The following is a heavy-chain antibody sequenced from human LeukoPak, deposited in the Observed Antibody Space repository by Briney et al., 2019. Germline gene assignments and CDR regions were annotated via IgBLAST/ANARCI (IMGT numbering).Heavy chain of an antibody. D-gene: IGHD6-19*01. V-gene: IGHV3-23*01. CDR3: AKDRVGEQWLDGFDY. CDR1: GFTFSSYA. Sequence: PGGSLRLSCAASGFTFSSYAMSWVRQAPGKGLEWVSAISGSGGSTYYADSVKGRFTISRDNSKNTLYLQMNSLRAEDTAVYYCAKDRVGEQWLDGFDYWGQGTLVTVSS. J-gene: IGHJ4*02. CDR2: ISGSGGST.